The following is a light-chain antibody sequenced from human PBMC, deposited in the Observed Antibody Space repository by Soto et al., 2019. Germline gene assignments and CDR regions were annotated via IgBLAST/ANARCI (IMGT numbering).Light chain of an antibody. V-gene: IGKV3-15*01. J-gene: IGKJ4*01. CDR1: QSVTSN. CDR3: QQYDNWPRT. CDR2: GAS. Sequence: EIVMTQSPATLSVSPGERATLSCRASQSVTSNLAWYQQKPGQAPRLLINGASTRAAGIPARFIGSGSGTEFTLTISSLQSEDFAVYYCQQYDNWPRTFGGGTKVDIK.